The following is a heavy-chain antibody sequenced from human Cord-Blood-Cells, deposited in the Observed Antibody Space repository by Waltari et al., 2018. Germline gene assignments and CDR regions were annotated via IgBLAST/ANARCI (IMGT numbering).Heavy chain of an antibody. J-gene: IGHJ3*02. Sequence: EVTLVESGGGLVQPGGSPRLSGAASGFTFSSYWLSRVCQARGKGLEWVANIKQDGSEKYYVDSVKGRFTISRDNAKNSLYLQMNSLRAEDTAVYYCARGYSRDAFDIWGQGTMVTVSS. CDR1: GFTFSSYW. D-gene: IGHD2-15*01. CDR3: ARGYSRDAFDI. V-gene: IGHV3-7*04. CDR2: IKQDGSEK.